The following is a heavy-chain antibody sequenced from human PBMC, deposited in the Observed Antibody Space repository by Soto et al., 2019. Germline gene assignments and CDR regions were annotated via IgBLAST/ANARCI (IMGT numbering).Heavy chain of an antibody. V-gene: IGHV1-3*01. CDR2: INAGNGNT. J-gene: IGHJ5*02. CDR3: ARADYIQRTALSWFDP. CDR1: GYTFTSYA. D-gene: IGHD4-4*01. Sequence: ASVKVSCKASGYTFTSYAMHWVRQAPGQRLEWMGWINAGNGNTKYSQKFQGRVTITRDTSASTAYMELSRLRSEDTAVYYCARADYIQRTALSWFDPWGQGTLVTVSS.